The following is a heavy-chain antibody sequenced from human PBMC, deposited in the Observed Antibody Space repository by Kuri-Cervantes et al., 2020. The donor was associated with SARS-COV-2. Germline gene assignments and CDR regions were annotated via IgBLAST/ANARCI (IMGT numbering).Heavy chain of an antibody. CDR1: GFTFGDYA. Sequence: GESLKISCTASGFTFGDYAMSWVRQAPGKGLEWVGFIRSKAYGGTTAYAASVKGRFTISRDDSKSIAYLQMNSLRAEDTAVYYCAKDSLLEVKFDYWGQGTLVTVSS. V-gene: IGHV3-49*04. CDR3: AKDSLLEVKFDY. J-gene: IGHJ4*02. D-gene: IGHD1-1*01. CDR2: IRSKAYGGTT.